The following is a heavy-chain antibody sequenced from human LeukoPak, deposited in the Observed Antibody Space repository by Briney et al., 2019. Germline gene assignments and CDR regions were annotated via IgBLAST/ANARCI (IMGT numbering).Heavy chain of an antibody. D-gene: IGHD1-1*01. CDR2: ISGSGGNT. Sequence: GGSLRLSCAASGFTFSSYGMSWVRQAPGKGLEWVSGISGSGGNTYYADSVKGRFTISRDNAKNSLYLQMNSLRAEDTAMYYCAKTTDNYYYYNMDVWGKGTTVTVSS. CDR1: GFTFSSYG. V-gene: IGHV3-23*01. CDR3: AKTTDNYYYYNMDV. J-gene: IGHJ6*03.